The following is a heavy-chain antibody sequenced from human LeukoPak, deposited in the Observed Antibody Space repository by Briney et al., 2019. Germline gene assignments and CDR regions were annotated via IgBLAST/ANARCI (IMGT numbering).Heavy chain of an antibody. V-gene: IGHV4-39*01. CDR1: GGSISSSSYY. CDR3: ARVDYDSSGQYYFDY. CDR2: IYYSGST. D-gene: IGHD3-22*01. J-gene: IGHJ4*02. Sequence: SDTLSLTCTVSGGSISSSSYYWGWIRQPPGKGLVWIGSIYYSGSTYYHASLKSGVTIYVDMSKNKFSLKLSFVTDADTAVYYCARVDYDSSGQYYFDYWGQGTLVTVSS.